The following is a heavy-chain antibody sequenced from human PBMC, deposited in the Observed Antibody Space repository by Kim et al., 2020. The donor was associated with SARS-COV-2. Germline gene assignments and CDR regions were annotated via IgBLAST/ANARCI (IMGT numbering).Heavy chain of an antibody. J-gene: IGHJ6*02. CDR2: INYRGDA. CDR1: GDSMSNYY. CDR3: AEDRGKHPKVELRKYFYKYALDV. V-gene: IGHV4-59*01. D-gene: IGHD1-7*01. Sequence: SETLSLTCTVSGDSMSNYYWNWIRQSPGRGLEWVAYINYRGDAQYNPSLKSRVTISVDKSNNQFSLTLRSVTPADTAIYYCAEDRGKHPKVELRKYFYKYALDVWGRGTTVIVSS.